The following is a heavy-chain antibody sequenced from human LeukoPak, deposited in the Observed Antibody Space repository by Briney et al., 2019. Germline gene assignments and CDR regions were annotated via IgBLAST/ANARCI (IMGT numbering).Heavy chain of an antibody. D-gene: IGHD2-2*01. CDR3: ARVILTGVGVVPAANWFDP. Sequence: SETLSLTCTVSGGSISSYYWSWIRQPPGKKLEWIGYIYYSGSTNYNPSLKSRVTISIDTSKNQFSLKLSSVTAADAAVYYCARVILTGVGVVPAANWFDPWGQGTLVTVS. V-gene: IGHV4-59*01. J-gene: IGHJ5*02. CDR2: IYYSGST. CDR1: GGSISSYY.